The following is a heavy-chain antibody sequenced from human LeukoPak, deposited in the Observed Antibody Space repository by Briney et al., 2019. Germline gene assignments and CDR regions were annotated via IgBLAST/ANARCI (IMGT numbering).Heavy chain of an antibody. CDR3: AREPPFYGYRYFDL. V-gene: IGHV4-30-4*08. J-gene: IGHJ2*01. Sequence: SETLSLTCTVSGGSISSGDYYWSWIRQPPGKGLEWIGYIYCRGSTYYNPSLKSRITISVDTSKNQFSLKLSSVTAADTAVYYCAREPPFYGYRYFDLWGRGTLVTVSP. CDR2: IYCRGST. CDR1: GGSISSGDYY. D-gene: IGHD2/OR15-2a*01.